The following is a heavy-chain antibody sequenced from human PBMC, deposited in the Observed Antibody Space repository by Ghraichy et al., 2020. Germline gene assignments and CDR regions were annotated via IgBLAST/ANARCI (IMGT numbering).Heavy chain of an antibody. CDR3: ARVGRITGTYYGMDV. D-gene: IGHD1-20*01. Sequence: LSLTCAASGFTFSSYSMYWVRQAPGKGLEWVSSISSSSSYIYYADSVKGRFTISRDNAKNSLYLQMNSLRAEDTAVYYCARVGRITGTYYGMDVWGQGTTVTVSS. V-gene: IGHV3-21*01. J-gene: IGHJ6*02. CDR1: GFTFSSYS. CDR2: ISSSSSYI.